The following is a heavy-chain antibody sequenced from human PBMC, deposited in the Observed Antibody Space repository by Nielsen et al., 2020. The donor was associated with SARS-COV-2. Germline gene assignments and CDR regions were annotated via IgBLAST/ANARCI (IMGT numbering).Heavy chain of an antibody. CDR3: ATRESVLVTAGDAFNI. J-gene: IGHJ3*02. CDR2: MWYHGGDE. Sequence: GESLKISCEASGFTLSSHGMHWVRQPPGKGLEWVAHMWYHGGDENYADSVRGRFTVSRDLSKNTAYLQMSSLRVKDTAVYYCATRESVLVTAGDAFNIWGQGTTVSVSS. V-gene: IGHV3-33*03. D-gene: IGHD2-21*02. CDR1: GFTLSSHG.